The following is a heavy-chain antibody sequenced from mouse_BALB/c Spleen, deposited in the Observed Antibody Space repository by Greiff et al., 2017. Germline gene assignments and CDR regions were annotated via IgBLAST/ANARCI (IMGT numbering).Heavy chain of an antibody. Sequence: VQLQQSGPELVKPGASVKIPCKASGYTFTDYNMDWVKQSHGKSLEWIGDINPNNGGTIYNQKFKGKATLTVDKSSSTAYMELRSLTSEDTAVYYCARGSDDGYYSAWFAYWGQGTLVTVSA. D-gene: IGHD2-3*01. J-gene: IGHJ3*01. V-gene: IGHV1-18*01. CDR2: INPNNGGT. CDR1: GYTFTDYN. CDR3: ARGSDDGYYSAWFAY.